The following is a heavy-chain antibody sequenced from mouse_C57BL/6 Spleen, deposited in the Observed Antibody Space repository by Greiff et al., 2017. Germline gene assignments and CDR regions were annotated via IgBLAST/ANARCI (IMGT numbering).Heavy chain of an antibody. V-gene: IGHV5-6*01. CDR1: GFTFSSYG. D-gene: IGHD2-3*01. CDR3: ARRGLLPYFDY. J-gene: IGHJ2*01. Sequence: VQLKQSGGDLVKPGGSLKLSCAASGFTFSSYGMSWVRQTPDKRLEWVATISSGGSYTYYPDSVKGRFTISRDNAKNTLYLQMSSLKSEDTAMYYCARRGLLPYFDYWGQGTTLTVSS. CDR2: ISSGGSYT.